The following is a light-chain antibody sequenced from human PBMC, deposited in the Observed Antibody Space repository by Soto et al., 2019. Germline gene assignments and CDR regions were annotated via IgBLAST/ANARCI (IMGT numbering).Light chain of an antibody. V-gene: IGLV2-11*01. J-gene: IGLJ2*01. Sequence: QSALTQPRSVSGSPGQSVTISCTGTSCDVGGYDYVSWYQQHPGKAPKLMIFDVNKRPSGVPDRFSGSKSGNTASLTISGLQAEDEADYSCFSYAGSRVFGGGTKLTVL. CDR2: DVN. CDR1: SCDVGGYDY. CDR3: FSYAGSRV.